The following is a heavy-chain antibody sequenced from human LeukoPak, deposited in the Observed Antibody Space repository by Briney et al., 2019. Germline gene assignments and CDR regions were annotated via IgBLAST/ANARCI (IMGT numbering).Heavy chain of an antibody. V-gene: IGHV3-20*01. J-gene: IGHJ4*02. CDR1: GFTFDDYG. CDR3: ARSGGYGEGVFSDY. Sequence: PGGSLRLPCAASGFTFDDYGMSWVRQAPGKGLEWVSGINWNGGSTGYADSVKGRFTISRDNAKNSLYLQMNSLRAEDTALYHCARSGGYGEGVFSDYWGQGTLVTVSS. D-gene: IGHD5-12*01. CDR2: INWNGGST.